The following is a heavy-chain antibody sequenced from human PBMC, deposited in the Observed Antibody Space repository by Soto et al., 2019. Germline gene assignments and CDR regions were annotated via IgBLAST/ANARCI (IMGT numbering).Heavy chain of an antibody. CDR3: ASDPYYYASEY. CDR1: GFTFSDSY. V-gene: IGHV3-11*01. CDR2: ISGSGDTI. Sequence: QVQLLESGGGLVKPGWSLRLSCAASGFTFSDSYMTWIRQAPRKGLEWISYISGSGDTIYYADSVKGRFTVSRDNAKNSLYLQMNSLSAEDRAVYYCASDPYYYASEYWGQGTLVTVSS. J-gene: IGHJ4*02. D-gene: IGHD3-10*01.